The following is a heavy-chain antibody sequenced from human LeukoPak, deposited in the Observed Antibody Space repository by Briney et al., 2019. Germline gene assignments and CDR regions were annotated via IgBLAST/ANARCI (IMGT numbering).Heavy chain of an antibody. CDR2: ISAYNGNT. Sequence: GASVKVSCKASGYTFTGYYMQWVRQAPGQGLEWMGWISAYNGNTNYAQKLQGRVTMTTDTSTSTAYMELRSLRSDDTAVYYCARDDSSGWTYETTTYYYYYGMDVWGQGTTVTVSS. J-gene: IGHJ6*02. CDR1: GYTFTGYY. CDR3: ARDDSSGWTYETTTYYYYYGMDV. D-gene: IGHD6-19*01. V-gene: IGHV1-18*04.